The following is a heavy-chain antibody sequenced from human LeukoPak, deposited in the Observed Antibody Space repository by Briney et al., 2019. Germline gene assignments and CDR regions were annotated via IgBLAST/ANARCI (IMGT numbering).Heavy chain of an antibody. J-gene: IGHJ6*03. V-gene: IGHV3-30*02. CDR1: GFTFSSYG. Sequence: GGSLRLSCAASGFTFSSYGMHWVRQAPGKGLEWVAFIRYDGSNKYYADSVKGRFTISRDNSKNTLYLQMNSLRAEDTAVYYCARELHYYYYYMDVWGKGTTVTVSS. D-gene: IGHD1-7*01. CDR3: ARELHYYYYYMDV. CDR2: IRYDGSNK.